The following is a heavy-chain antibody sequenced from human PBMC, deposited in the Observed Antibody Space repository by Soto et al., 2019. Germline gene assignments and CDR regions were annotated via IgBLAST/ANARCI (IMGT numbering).Heavy chain of an antibody. V-gene: IGHV4-59*08. CDR1: GFSISSYY. Sequence: PSETLSLTCTISGFSISSYYWSWIRQPPGKGLEWIGYIYYSGSTNYNPSLKSRVTISVDTSKNQFSLKLSSVTAADTAVYYCARLDFIAAAGFDYWGQGTLVTVSS. CDR2: IYYSGST. D-gene: IGHD6-13*01. J-gene: IGHJ4*02. CDR3: ARLDFIAAAGFDY.